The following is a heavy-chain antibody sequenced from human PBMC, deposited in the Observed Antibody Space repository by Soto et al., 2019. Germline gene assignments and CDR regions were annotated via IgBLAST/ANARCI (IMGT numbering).Heavy chain of an antibody. D-gene: IGHD3-3*01. J-gene: IGHJ4*02. Sequence: SETLSLTCTVSGGSISSSSYYWGWIRQPPGKGLEWIGSIYYSGSTYYNPSLKSRVTISVDTSKNQFSLKLSSVTAADTAVYYCARQPGRFLEWLLCFDYWGQGTLVTVSS. CDR3: ARQPGRFLEWLLCFDY. CDR2: IYYSGST. V-gene: IGHV4-39*01. CDR1: GGSISSSSYY.